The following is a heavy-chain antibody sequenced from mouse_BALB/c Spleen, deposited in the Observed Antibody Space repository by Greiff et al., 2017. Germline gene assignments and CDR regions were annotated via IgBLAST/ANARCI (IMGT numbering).Heavy chain of an antibody. V-gene: IGHV5-12-1*01. CDR2: ISSGGGST. CDR3: ARHGGNSYYFDY. Sequence: EVHLVESGGGLVKPGGSLKLSCAASGFAFSSYDMSWVRQTPEKRLEWVAYISSGGGSTYYPDTVKGRFTISRDNAKNTLYLQMSSLKSEDTAMYYCARHGGNSYYFDYWGQGTTLTVSS. J-gene: IGHJ2*01. D-gene: IGHD1-1*02. CDR1: GFAFSSYD.